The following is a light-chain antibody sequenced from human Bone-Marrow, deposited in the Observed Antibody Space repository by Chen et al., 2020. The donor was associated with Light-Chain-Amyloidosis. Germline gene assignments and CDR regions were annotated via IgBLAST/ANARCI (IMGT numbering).Light chain of an antibody. Sequence: IQMTQSPSTLSASIGNRVTITCRDSQSISDSLAWYQQKPGKPPKFLIYKASTLASGVPSRFSGSGSGTEFTLTITSLQPDDFATYYCQQYKTYYTFGQGTKLEI. J-gene: IGKJ2*01. CDR1: QSISDS. V-gene: IGKV1-5*03. CDR2: KAS. CDR3: QQYKTYYT.